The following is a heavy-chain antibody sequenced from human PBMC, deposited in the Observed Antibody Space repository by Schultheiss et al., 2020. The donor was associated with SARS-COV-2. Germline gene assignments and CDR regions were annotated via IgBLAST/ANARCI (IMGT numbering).Heavy chain of an antibody. V-gene: IGHV3-48*03. CDR2: ISSSGSTI. Sequence: GGSLRLSCAASGFTFSSYEMNWVRQAPGKGLEWVSYISSSGSTIYYADSVKGRFTISRDNAKNSLYLQMNSLRAEDTAVYYCAREVAWQQGLGWGQGTLVTVSS. CDR3: AREVAWQQGLG. D-gene: IGHD6-13*01. CDR1: GFTFSSYE. J-gene: IGHJ4*02.